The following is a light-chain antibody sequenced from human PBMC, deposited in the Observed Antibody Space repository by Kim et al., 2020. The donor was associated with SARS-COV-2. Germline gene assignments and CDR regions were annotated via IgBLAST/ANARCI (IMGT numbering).Light chain of an antibody. J-gene: IGLJ3*02. CDR2: DDN. CDR3: QSFDSTNQV. CDR1: SGHSATNS. Sequence: GKTVSSSSTRSSGHSATNSVQWYRQRPGSAPTTVIYDDNQRPSGVPDRFSGSIDSSSNSASLTISGLRTEDEADYYCQSFDSTNQVFGGGTQLTVL. V-gene: IGLV6-57*03.